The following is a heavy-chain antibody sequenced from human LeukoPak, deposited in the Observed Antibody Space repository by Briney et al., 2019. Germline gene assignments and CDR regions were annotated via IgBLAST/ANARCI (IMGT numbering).Heavy chain of an antibody. D-gene: IGHD2-15*01. CDR2: ISSCSSYN. CDR3: AREYCSGGSCYDYYYYGMDV. V-gene: IGHV3-21*01. Sequence: GGSLRLPCAACGFTFSRYSMNWVRQAPGKGLEWLSSISSCSSYNYYADSLRWRFTISRDNAKNSLYLQMNSLRAEDTSVYYCAREYCSGGSCYDYYYYGMDVWGKGTTVTVSS. CDR1: GFTFSRYS. J-gene: IGHJ6*04.